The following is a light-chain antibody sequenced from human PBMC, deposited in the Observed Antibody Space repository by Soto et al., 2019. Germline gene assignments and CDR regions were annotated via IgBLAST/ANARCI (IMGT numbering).Light chain of an antibody. V-gene: IGLV1-51*02. J-gene: IGLJ7*01. Sequence: QSVLTQPTSVSAAPGQKVTISCSGSSSNIGHNYVSWYQQLPGTAPKLLIYENNKRPSGIPDRFSGSKSGTSATLGITGLQTGDEADYYCGTWDSSLSALFGGGTQLTVL. CDR2: ENN. CDR1: SSNIGHNY. CDR3: GTWDSSLSAL.